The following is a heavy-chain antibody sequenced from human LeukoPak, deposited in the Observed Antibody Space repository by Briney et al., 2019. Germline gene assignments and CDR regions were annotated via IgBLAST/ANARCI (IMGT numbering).Heavy chain of an antibody. D-gene: IGHD6-19*01. J-gene: IGHJ4*02. CDR3: ARSLQWLGDFDY. CDR2: IIPILGIA. Sequence: SVKVSCKASGGTFNSYAISWVRQAPGQGREWMGRIIPILGIANYAQKFQGRVTITADKSTSTAYMELSSLRSEDTALYYCARSLQWLGDFDYWGQGTPVTVSS. CDR1: GGTFNSYA. V-gene: IGHV1-69*04.